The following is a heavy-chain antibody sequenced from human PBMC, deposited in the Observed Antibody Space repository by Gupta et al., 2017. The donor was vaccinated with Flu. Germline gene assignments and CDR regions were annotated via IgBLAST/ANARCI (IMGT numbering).Heavy chain of an antibody. J-gene: IGHJ6*02. V-gene: IGHV3-49*04. Sequence: EVQLVESGGGLVQPGRSLRLSCTASGFTFNDYAMSWVRQAPGKGLEWVGFIRTKAYGGTTEYAASVKGRFTISRDDSKSIAYLQMNSLKTEDSAVYYCTRGDPVYSGTYAPSGSYGMDAWGQGTTVTVSS. D-gene: IGHD1-26*01. CDR3: TRGDPVYSGTYAPSGSYGMDA. CDR1: GFTFNDYA. CDR2: IRTKAYGGTT.